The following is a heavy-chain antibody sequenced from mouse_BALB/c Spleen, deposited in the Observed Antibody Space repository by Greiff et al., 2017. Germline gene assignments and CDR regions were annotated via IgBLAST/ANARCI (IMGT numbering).Heavy chain of an antibody. V-gene: IGHV3-8*02. D-gene: IGHD1-1*01. Sequence: EVKVVESGPSLVKPSQTLSLTCSVTGDSITSGYWNWIRKFPGNKLEYMGYISYSGSTYYNPSLKSRISITRDTSKNQYYLQLNSVTTEDTATYYCARGDYYGSSYAWFAYWGQGTLVTVSA. CDR3: ARGDYYGSSYAWFAY. J-gene: IGHJ3*01. CDR1: GDSITSGY. CDR2: ISYSGST.